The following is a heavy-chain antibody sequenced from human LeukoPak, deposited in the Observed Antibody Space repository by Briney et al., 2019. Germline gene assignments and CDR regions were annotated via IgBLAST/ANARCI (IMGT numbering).Heavy chain of an antibody. J-gene: IGHJ2*01. CDR3: ARRNSGWHRYFDL. D-gene: IGHD4-23*01. V-gene: IGHV4-59*08. Sequence: SETLSLTCTVSGGSISSYYWSWIRQSPGKGLEWIGYIYYSGSTNYNPSLKSRVTISVDTSKNQFSLKLSSVTAADTAVYYCARRNSGWHRYFDLWGRGTLATVSS. CDR2: IYYSGST. CDR1: GGSISSYY.